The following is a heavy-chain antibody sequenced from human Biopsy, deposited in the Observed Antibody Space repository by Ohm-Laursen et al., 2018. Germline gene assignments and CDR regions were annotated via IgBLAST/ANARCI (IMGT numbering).Heavy chain of an antibody. CDR3: ATVRGLVWFGELIA. CDR1: GGTFSASG. D-gene: IGHD3-10*01. CDR2: IIPIFQTT. Sequence: SSVKVSCKAIGGTFSASGISWVRLAPGHGLEFVGGIIPIFQTTHYAQSFQGRVTIVADKSTSTAYMELGSLRSDDTAIYYCATVRGLVWFGELIAWGQGTLVTVSS. V-gene: IGHV1-69*06. J-gene: IGHJ5*02.